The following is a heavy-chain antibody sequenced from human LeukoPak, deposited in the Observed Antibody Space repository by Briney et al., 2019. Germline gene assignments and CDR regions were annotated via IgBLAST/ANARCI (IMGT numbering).Heavy chain of an antibody. V-gene: IGHV4-59*08. CDR3: ARQDVATSHDAFDI. D-gene: IGHD5-12*01. Sequence: SETLSLTCTVSGGSISSYYWTWIRQPPGKGLEWIGYIYHSGSTNYNPSLKSRVTISVDKSKNQFSLKLSSVTAADTAVYYCARQDVATSHDAFDIWGQGTMVTVSS. CDR2: IYHSGST. CDR1: GGSISSYY. J-gene: IGHJ3*02.